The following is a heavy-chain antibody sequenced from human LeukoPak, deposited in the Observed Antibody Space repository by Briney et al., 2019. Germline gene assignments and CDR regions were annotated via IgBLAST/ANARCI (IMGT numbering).Heavy chain of an antibody. CDR2: INSDGSST. CDR3: ATDPTVAGTSEYFQH. Sequence: GGSLRLSCAASGFTFSSYWMHWVRQAPGKGLVWVSRINSDGSSTSYADSVKGRFTISRDNAKNTLYLQMNSLRAEDTAVYYCATDPTVAGTSEYFQHWGQGTLVTVPS. V-gene: IGHV3-74*01. CDR1: GFTFSSYW. J-gene: IGHJ1*01. D-gene: IGHD6-19*01.